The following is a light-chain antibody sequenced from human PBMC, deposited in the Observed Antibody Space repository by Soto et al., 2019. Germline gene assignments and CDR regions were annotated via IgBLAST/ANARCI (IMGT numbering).Light chain of an antibody. CDR3: CSYAGSRV. CDR2: EGS. Sequence: QCALTQPASVSGSPGQSITISCTGTSSDVGSYNLVSWYQQHPGKAPKLMIYEGSKRPSGVSNRFSGSKSGNTASLTISGLQAEDEADYYCCSYAGSRVFGGGTKLTVL. J-gene: IGLJ3*02. CDR1: SSDVGSYNL. V-gene: IGLV2-23*01.